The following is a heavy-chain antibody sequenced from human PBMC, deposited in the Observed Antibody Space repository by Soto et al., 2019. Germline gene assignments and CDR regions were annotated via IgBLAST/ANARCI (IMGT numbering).Heavy chain of an antibody. CDR3: ARGRGSYSYHGMDV. Sequence: SETLSLTCAVYGGSFSGYYWSWIRQPPGKGLEWIGEINHSGSTNYNPSLKSRVTILVDTSKNQFSLKLSSVTAADTAVYYRARGRGSYSYHGMDVWGQGTTVTVSS. J-gene: IGHJ6*02. CDR2: INHSGST. V-gene: IGHV4-34*01. CDR1: GGSFSGYY. D-gene: IGHD1-26*01.